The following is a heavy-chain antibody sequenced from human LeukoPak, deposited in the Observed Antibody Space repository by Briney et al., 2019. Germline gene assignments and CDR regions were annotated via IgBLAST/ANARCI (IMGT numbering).Heavy chain of an antibody. CDR2: ISGSGGST. Sequence: GGSLRLSCAASGFTFSSYAMSWVRQAPGKGLGWVSAISGSGGSTYYADSVKGRFTISRDNSKNTLYLQMNSLRPEDTAVYYCAKLHNLNCDYWGLGTLATVSS. J-gene: IGHJ4*02. CDR3: AKLHNLNCDY. CDR1: GFTFSSYA. D-gene: IGHD1-14*01. V-gene: IGHV3-23*01.